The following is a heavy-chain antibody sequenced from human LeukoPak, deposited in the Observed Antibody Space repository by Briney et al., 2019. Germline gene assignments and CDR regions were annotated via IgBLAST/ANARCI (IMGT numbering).Heavy chain of an antibody. J-gene: IGHJ6*03. D-gene: IGHD1-14*01. Sequence: SVKVSCKASGGTFSSYAISWVRQAPGQGLEWMGRIIPILGIANYAQKFQGRVTITADKSTSTAYMELSSLRSDDTAVYYCARVLQTTYYYYYYMDVWGKGTTVTVSS. CDR2: IIPILGIA. CDR1: GGTFSSYA. V-gene: IGHV1-69*04. CDR3: ARVLQTTYYYYYYMDV.